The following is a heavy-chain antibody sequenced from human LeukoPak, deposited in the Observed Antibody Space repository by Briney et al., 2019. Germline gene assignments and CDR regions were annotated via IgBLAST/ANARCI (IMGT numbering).Heavy chain of an antibody. V-gene: IGHV3-23*01. D-gene: IGHD1-26*01. J-gene: IGHJ4*02. CDR3: ARCGSYFDY. CDR2: ISGSGNVT. CDR1: GFTFAKYA. Sequence: GGSLKLSCVGSGFTFAKYAMTWVREAPGKGLEWVSVISGSGNVTYYSESVKGRFTISRDNSKNTLYLQMNSLRAEDTAVYYCARCGSYFDYWGQGTLVTVSS.